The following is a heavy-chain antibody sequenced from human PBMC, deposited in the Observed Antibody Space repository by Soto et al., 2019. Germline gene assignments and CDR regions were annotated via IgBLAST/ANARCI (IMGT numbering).Heavy chain of an antibody. CDR3: ARSSHKESWFDP. Sequence: SETLSLTXSVSGGSLNNFYWNWIRQTAGKGLEWIGRIHASGNTNYNPSLKSRATLSVGTSKSQFSLKVRSVTAADTAVYYCARSSHKESWFDPWGQGTLVTVSS. CDR1: GGSLNNFY. D-gene: IGHD6-19*01. V-gene: IGHV4-4*07. CDR2: IHASGNT. J-gene: IGHJ5*02.